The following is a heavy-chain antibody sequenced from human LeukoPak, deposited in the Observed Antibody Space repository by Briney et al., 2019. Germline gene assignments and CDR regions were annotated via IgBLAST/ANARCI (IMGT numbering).Heavy chain of an antibody. J-gene: IGHJ6*03. CDR1: GFTFSSYA. CDR2: ISYDGIIE. CDR3: ARVTHLSGSYYYYYYMDV. D-gene: IGHD1-26*01. V-gene: IGHV3-30*04. Sequence: GGSLRLSCAASGFTFSSYAMHWVRQAPGKGLEWVAIISYDGIIEDYVDSVKGRFTISRDNFKNTLYLQMNSLRAEDTAVYYCARVTHLSGSYYYYYYMDVWGKGTTVTVSS.